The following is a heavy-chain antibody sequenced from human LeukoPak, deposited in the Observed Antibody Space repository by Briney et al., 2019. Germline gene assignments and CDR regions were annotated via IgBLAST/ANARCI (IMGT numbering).Heavy chain of an antibody. CDR2: ISWDGTTT. V-gene: IGHV3-43*01. Sequence: PGGSLRLSCAASGFTFDDYTMHWVRQAPGKGLEWVSLISWDGTTTYYADSVKGRFTISRDNSKNSLYLQMNSLRAEDAALYCCTKGVFGVAIFGQFDPWGQGTLVTVSS. J-gene: IGHJ5*02. D-gene: IGHD3-3*01. CDR3: TKGVFGVAIFGQFDP. CDR1: GFTFDDYT.